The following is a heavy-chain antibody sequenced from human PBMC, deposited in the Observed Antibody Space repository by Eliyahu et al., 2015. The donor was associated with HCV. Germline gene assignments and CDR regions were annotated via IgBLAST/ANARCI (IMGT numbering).Heavy chain of an antibody. CDR1: GYSFNAYY. D-gene: IGHD1-7*01. CDR3: TRDGAALWNYARSFQSYGMEV. CDR2: INPXSGDT. J-gene: IGHJ6*02. V-gene: IGHV1-2*02. Sequence: QAQLVQSGAEXKKPGASVKVXCKAXGYSFNAYYVXWVRQAPGQGLEWMGWINPXSGDTNYAXSFQGRXTXTRDSSINTLYMEISWLKSDDTAVYFCTRDGAALWNYARSFQSYGMEVWGQGTAVTVSS.